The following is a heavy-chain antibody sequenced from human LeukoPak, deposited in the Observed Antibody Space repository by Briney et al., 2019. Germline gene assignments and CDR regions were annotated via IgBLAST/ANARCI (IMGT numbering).Heavy chain of an antibody. Sequence: ASVKVSCKASGYTFTSYAMHWVRQAPGRRLEWMGWINAGNGNTKYSQKFQGRVTITRDTSASTAYMELSSLRSEDTAVYYCARGSNGVCLQCDNWFDPWGQGTLVTVSS. CDR2: INAGNGNT. D-gene: IGHD2-8*01. J-gene: IGHJ5*02. CDR3: ARGSNGVCLQCDNWFDP. V-gene: IGHV1-3*01. CDR1: GYTFTSYA.